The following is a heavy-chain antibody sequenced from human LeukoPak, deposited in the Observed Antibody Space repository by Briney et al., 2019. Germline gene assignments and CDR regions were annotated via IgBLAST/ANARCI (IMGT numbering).Heavy chain of an antibody. CDR1: GYTFTNYE. CDR3: ARVTSTGYYPHSLDY. D-gene: IGHD3-22*01. J-gene: IGHJ4*02. V-gene: IGHV1-18*01. CDR2: ISADNGNT. Sequence: ASVKVSCKASGYTFTNYEISWVRQAPGQGLEWMGWISADNGNTNSAQKFQGRVTMTTDTSTRTASMELRSLRSDDTAVYYCARVTSTGYYPHSLDYWGQGTLVTVSP.